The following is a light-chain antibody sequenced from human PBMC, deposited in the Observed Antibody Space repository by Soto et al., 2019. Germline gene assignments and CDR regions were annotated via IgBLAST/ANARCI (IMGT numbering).Light chain of an antibody. V-gene: IGKV1-5*01. Sequence: DIRMTQSPSTLSTSVGDTITITCRASRYISTWLAWYQQKPGKAPKLLIYDASSLESGVPSRFSGSGSGTEFTLTISSLQPDDFATYYCQQYSSSSEWTFGQGTKVDIK. CDR3: QQYSSSSEWT. CDR1: RYISTW. J-gene: IGKJ1*01. CDR2: DAS.